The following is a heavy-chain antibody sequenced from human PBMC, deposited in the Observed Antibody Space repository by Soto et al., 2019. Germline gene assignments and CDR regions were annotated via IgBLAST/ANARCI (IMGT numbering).Heavy chain of an antibody. CDR3: ASHATTTTVTPFDY. D-gene: IGHD4-17*01. CDR2: IYSSGSN. Sequence: QVQLQESGPGLVKPSETLSLTCTVSGGSINHYYWSWVRQPPGKTLQWIAYIYSSGSNNYNSALKSRVTISVDTSKYQFALKLSSVTAADRAVYYCASHATTTTVTPFDYWGHGTLVTVSS. CDR1: GGSINHYY. J-gene: IGHJ4*01. V-gene: IGHV4-59*01.